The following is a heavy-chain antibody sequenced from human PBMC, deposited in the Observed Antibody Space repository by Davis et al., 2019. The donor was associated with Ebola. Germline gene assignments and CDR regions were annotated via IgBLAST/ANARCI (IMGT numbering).Heavy chain of an antibody. D-gene: IGHD7-27*01. J-gene: IGHJ6*02. CDR1: GGTFSSYA. Sequence: SVKVSCKASGGTFSSYAISWVRQAPGQGLEWMGGIIPTFGTANYAQKFQGRVTITADESTSTAYMELSSLRSEDTAVYYCASTTNWGTLFYYYYGMDVWGQGTTVTVSS. CDR2: IIPTFGTA. CDR3: ASTTNWGTLFYYYYGMDV. V-gene: IGHV1-69*13.